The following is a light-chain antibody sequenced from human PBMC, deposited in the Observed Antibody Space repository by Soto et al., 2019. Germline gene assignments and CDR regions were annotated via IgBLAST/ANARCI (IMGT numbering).Light chain of an antibody. CDR1: QGISSY. Sequence: DIQLTQSPSFLSASVGDRVTITCRASQGISSYLAWYQQKPGTAPTLLIYAASTLQSGVPSRFSGSGSGTDFTLTISSLQPEDFATFYCQQTHTYPVTFGGGTKVEIK. CDR3: QQTHTYPVT. V-gene: IGKV1-9*01. J-gene: IGKJ4*01. CDR2: AAS.